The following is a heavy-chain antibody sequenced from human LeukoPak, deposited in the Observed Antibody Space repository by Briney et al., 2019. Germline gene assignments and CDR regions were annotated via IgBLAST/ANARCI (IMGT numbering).Heavy chain of an antibody. CDR2: VYYSGRT. J-gene: IGHJ4*02. D-gene: IGHD3-10*01. Sequence: PSETLSLTCTVSGGSISGYYWSWLRQPPGKGLEWIGHVYYSGRTTYNPSLRSRLTISADTSTSQLSLKLSSVTAAYTAVYYCAKHKPTGSYPLELWGQGTLVTVSS. CDR3: AKHKPTGSYPLEL. V-gene: IGHV4-59*08. CDR1: GGSISGYY.